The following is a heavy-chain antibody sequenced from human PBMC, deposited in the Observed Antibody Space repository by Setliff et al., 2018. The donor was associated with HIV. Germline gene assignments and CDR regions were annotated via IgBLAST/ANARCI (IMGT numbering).Heavy chain of an antibody. D-gene: IGHD3-22*01. CDR2: VNRGRRT. Sequence: SETLSLTCTASGGSISSGGYYWSWIRQPPGMGLEWIGEVNRGRRTNYNSSLKSRVTISIDTSRNQFSLTVSSVTAADTAVYYCAREIPYSYGGRGHPLWGQGTLVTVSS. J-gene: IGHJ4*02. CDR1: GGSISSGGYY. CDR3: AREIPYSYGGRGHPL. V-gene: IGHV4-39*07.